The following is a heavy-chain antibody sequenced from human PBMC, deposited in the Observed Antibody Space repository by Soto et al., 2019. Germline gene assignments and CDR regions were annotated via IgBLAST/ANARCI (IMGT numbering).Heavy chain of an antibody. CDR1: GFTFSSYA. CDR2: ISGSGGST. Sequence: HPGGSLRLSCAASGFTFSSYAMSWVRQAPGKGLEWVSAISGSGGSTYYADSVKGRFTISRDNSKNTLYLQMNSLRAEDTAVYYCAKDRELPPVPAATYFDYWGQGTLVTVSS. J-gene: IGHJ4*02. D-gene: IGHD2-2*01. CDR3: AKDRELPPVPAATYFDY. V-gene: IGHV3-23*01.